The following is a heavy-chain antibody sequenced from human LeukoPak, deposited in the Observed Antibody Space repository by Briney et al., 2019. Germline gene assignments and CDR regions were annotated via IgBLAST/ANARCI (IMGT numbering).Heavy chain of an antibody. CDR1: GYTFNRYG. D-gene: IGHD3-16*01. CDR3: ARDWGSIKVITDF. V-gene: IGHV1-18*01. Sequence: ASVKVSCKASGYTFNRYGISWVGQAPGQGLEWMGWINTDNGNTNYAPKLQDRVTMTTDTPTSTVYMEVRSLGSDDTAVYYCARDWGSIKVITDFWGQGTLVTVSS. J-gene: IGHJ4*02. CDR2: INTDNGNT.